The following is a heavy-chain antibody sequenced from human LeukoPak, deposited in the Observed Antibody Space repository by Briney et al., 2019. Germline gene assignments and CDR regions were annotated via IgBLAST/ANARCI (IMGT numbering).Heavy chain of an antibody. CDR3: ARGKVTMVRGVITYCYGMDV. Sequence: SETLSLTCTVSGGSISSYYWSWIRQPAGKGLEWIGRIYTSGSTNYNPSLKSRVTMSVDTSKNQFSLKLSSVTAADTAVYYCARGKVTMVRGVITYCYGMDVWGQGTTVTVSS. CDR2: IYTSGST. J-gene: IGHJ6*02. CDR1: GGSISSYY. V-gene: IGHV4-4*07. D-gene: IGHD3-10*01.